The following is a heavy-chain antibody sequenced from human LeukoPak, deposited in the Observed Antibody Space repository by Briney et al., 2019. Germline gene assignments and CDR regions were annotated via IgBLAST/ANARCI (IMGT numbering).Heavy chain of an antibody. CDR2: INTDGSST. CDR1: GFTFSSYA. J-gene: IGHJ4*02. Sequence: GGSLRLSCAASGFTFSSYAMSWVRQGPGKGLVWVSRINTDGSSTDYADSVKGRFSISRDNAKNTLYLQINSLRAEDTAVYYCARPGYSYGQFEYWSQGALVTVTS. V-gene: IGHV3-74*01. D-gene: IGHD5-18*01. CDR3: ARPGYSYGQFEY.